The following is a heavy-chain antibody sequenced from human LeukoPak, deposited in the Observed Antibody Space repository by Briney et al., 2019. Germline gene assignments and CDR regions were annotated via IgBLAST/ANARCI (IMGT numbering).Heavy chain of an antibody. D-gene: IGHD6-13*01. CDR2: MNPNSGNT. J-gene: IGHJ4*02. CDR3: AKDRDSSSWWIFDY. CDR1: GYTFTSYD. V-gene: IGHV1-8*03. Sequence: ASVKVSCKASGYTFTSYDINWVRQATGQGLEWMGWMNPNSGNTGYAQKFQGRVTIARNTSISTAYMELSSLRAEDTAVYYCAKDRDSSSWWIFDYWGQGTLVTVSS.